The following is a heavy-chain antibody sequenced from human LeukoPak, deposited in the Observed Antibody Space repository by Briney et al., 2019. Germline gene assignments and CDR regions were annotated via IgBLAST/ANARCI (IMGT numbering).Heavy chain of an antibody. CDR1: GGSISSSSYY. Sequence: PSETLSLTCTISGGSISSSSYYWGWIRQPPGKGLECIRSIYYSGSTYYNPSLKSRVTISVDTSKNQFSLKLSSVAAADTAVYYCARDIAVAGTAGGYWGQGTLVTVSS. CDR3: ARDIAVAGTAGGY. D-gene: IGHD6-19*01. CDR2: IYYSGST. J-gene: IGHJ4*02. V-gene: IGHV4-39*07.